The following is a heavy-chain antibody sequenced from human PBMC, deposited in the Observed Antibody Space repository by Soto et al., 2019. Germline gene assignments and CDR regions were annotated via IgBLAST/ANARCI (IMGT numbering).Heavy chain of an antibody. D-gene: IGHD1-26*01. J-gene: IGHJ6*02. CDR2: ISAHNGDT. Sequence: QAQLVQSGAEVKKPGASVKVSCKASGYNFTRFGISWVRQAPGQGLEWMGRISAHNGDTNYVQKFQGRVTMTTDTSTRTTYLELRSRRYAAKAAYYRARRYIVGPAILYGMVVWGQGTKVTAS. CDR1: GYNFTRFG. V-gene: IGHV1-18*01. CDR3: ARRYIVGPAILYGMVV.